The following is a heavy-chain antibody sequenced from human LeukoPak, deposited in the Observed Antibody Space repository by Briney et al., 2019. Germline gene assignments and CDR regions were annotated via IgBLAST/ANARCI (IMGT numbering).Heavy chain of an antibody. CDR3: AKIAARDTGEGY. CDR2: INAGNGNT. Sequence: ASVKVSCKASGYTFTSYAMHWVRQAPGQRLEWMGWINAGNGNTKYSQKFQGRVTVTRDTSTSTVYMELSSLRSEDTGIYYCAKIAARDTGEGYWGQGTPVTVSS. V-gene: IGHV1-3*01. J-gene: IGHJ4*02. CDR1: GYTFTSYA. D-gene: IGHD6-6*01.